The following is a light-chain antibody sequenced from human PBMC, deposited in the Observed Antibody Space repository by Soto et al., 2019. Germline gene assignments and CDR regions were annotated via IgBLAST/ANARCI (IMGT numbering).Light chain of an antibody. Sequence: QSALTQPPSASGSLGQSVTISCTGTSSDIGGYEHVSWYQQYPGKAPKLMIYEVTRRPSGVPDRFSGSKSGNTASLTVSGLQAEGEADYYCSSYAGSNKVFGGGTKLTVL. CDR3: SSYAGSNKV. CDR2: EVT. J-gene: IGLJ3*02. V-gene: IGLV2-8*01. CDR1: SSDIGGYEH.